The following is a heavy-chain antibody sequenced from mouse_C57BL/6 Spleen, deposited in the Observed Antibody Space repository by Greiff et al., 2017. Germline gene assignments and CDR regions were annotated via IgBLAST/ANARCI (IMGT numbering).Heavy chain of an antibody. J-gene: IGHJ2*01. D-gene: IGHD1-1*01. CDR3: ARYPITTVVATYYFDY. Sequence: VQLQQPGAELVKPGASVKLSCKASGYTFTSYWMHWVKQRPGQGLEWIGMIHPNSGSTNYNEKFKSKATLTVDKSSITAYMQLSSLTSEDSAVYYCARYPITTVVATYYFDYWGQGTTLTVSS. CDR1: GYTFTSYW. V-gene: IGHV1-64*01. CDR2: IHPNSGST.